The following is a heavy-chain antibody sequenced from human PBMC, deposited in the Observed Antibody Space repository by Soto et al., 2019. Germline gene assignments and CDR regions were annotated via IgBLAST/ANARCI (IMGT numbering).Heavy chain of an antibody. CDR2: ISSSSSYI. D-gene: IGHD3-22*01. CDR3: ARDRVGYSPFDY. V-gene: IGHV3-21*01. J-gene: IGHJ4*02. CDR1: GFTFSSYA. Sequence: EVQLLESGGGLVQPGGSLRLSCAASGFTFSSYAMSWVRQAPGKGLEWVSSISSSSSYIYYADSVKGRFTISRDNAKNSLYLQMNSLRAEDTAVYYCARDRVGYSPFDYWGQGTLVTVSS.